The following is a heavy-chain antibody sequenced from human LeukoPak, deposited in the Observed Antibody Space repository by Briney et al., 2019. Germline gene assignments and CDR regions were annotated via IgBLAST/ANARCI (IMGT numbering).Heavy chain of an antibody. V-gene: IGHV4-4*07. D-gene: IGHD6-19*01. Sequence: SETLSLTCTVSGGPISSYYWSWIRQPAGKGLEWIGRIYTSGSTNYNPSLKSRVTMSVDTSKNQFSLKLSSVTAADTAVYYCARGKSSGWPDYWGREPWSPSPQ. CDR3: ARGKSSGWPDY. CDR2: IYTSGST. J-gene: IGHJ4*02. CDR1: GGPISSYY.